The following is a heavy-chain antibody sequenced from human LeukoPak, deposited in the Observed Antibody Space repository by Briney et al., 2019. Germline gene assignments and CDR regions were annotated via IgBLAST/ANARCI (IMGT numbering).Heavy chain of an antibody. CDR1: GYTFTSYY. CDR3: AYGGYSYGEFDY. J-gene: IGHJ4*02. V-gene: IGHV1-8*01. CDR2: MNPNSGNT. Sequence: SSVKVSCKASGYTFTSYYINWVRQATGQGREWMGWMNPNSGNTGYAQKFQGRVTMTRNTSISTAYMELSSLRSEDTAVYYCAYGGYSYGEFDYWGQGTLVTVSS. D-gene: IGHD5-18*01.